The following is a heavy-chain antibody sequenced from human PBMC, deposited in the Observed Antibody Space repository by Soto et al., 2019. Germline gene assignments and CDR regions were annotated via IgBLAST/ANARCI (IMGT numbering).Heavy chain of an antibody. CDR3: AKDTEDIVVVVAATGGNYFDY. CDR1: GFTFSSYG. J-gene: IGHJ4*02. V-gene: IGHV3-30*18. Sequence: PGGSLRLSCAASGFTFSSYGMHWVRQAPGKGLEWVAVISYDGSNKYCADSVKGRFTISRDNSKNTLYLQMNSLRAEDTAVYYCAKDTEDIVVVVAATGGNYFDYWGQGTLVTVS. CDR2: ISYDGSNK. D-gene: IGHD2-15*01.